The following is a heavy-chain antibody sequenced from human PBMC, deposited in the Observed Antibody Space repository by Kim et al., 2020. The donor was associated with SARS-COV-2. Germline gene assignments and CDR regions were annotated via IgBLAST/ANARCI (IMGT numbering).Heavy chain of an antibody. J-gene: IGHJ6*02. Sequence: GGSLRLSCAASGFTFSSYSMNWVRQAPGKGLEWVSYISISSSTIYYADSVKGRFTISRDNAKNSLYLQMNSLRAEDTAVYYCASGRESTSYGMDVWGQGTTVTVSS. V-gene: IGHV3-48*04. CDR3: ASGRESTSYGMDV. CDR1: GFTFSSYS. CDR2: ISISSSTI.